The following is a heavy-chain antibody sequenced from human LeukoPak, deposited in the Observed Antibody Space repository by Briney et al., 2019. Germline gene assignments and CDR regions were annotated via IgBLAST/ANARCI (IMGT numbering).Heavy chain of an antibody. CDR3: SRDPRNNDY. Sequence: GGSLRLSCAACGLTFSGSAMHWVRQASGKGLEWVGRIRSKANSYPPAYAASVKDRITIAREDSKNAAYLQMNSLTVEDTAVHYCSRDPRNNDYWGQGALVTASS. V-gene: IGHV3-73*01. CDR1: GLTFSGSA. J-gene: IGHJ4*02. CDR2: IRSKANSYPP.